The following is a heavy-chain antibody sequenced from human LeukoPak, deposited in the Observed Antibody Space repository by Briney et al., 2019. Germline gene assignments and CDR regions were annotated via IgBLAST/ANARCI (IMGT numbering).Heavy chain of an antibody. CDR1: GSTFSSYA. CDR2: ISGSGGST. Sequence: GGSLRLSCAASGSTFSSYAMSWVRQAPGKGLEWVSAISGSGGSTYYADSVKGRFTISRDNSKNTLYLQMNSLRAEDTAVYYCAKGGRPDWSPHYWGQGTLVTVSS. J-gene: IGHJ4*02. CDR3: AKGGRPDWSPHY. D-gene: IGHD3-9*01. V-gene: IGHV3-23*01.